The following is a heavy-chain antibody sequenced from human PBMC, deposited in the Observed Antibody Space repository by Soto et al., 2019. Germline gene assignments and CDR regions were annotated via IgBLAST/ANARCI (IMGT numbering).Heavy chain of an antibody. V-gene: IGHV4-30-2*01. J-gene: IGHJ4*02. D-gene: IGHD2-21*02. Sequence: SETLSLTCAVSGGSISSGGYSWSWIRQPPGKGLEWIGYIYHSGSTYYNPSLKSRVTISVDRSKNQFSLKLSSVTAADMAVYYCARGQVTAIFYFDYWGQGTLVTVSS. CDR3: ARGQVTAIFYFDY. CDR1: GGSISSGGYS. CDR2: IYHSGST.